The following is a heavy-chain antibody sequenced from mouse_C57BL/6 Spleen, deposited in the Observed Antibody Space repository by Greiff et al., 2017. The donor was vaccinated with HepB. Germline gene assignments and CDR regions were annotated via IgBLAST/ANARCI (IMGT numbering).Heavy chain of an antibody. V-gene: IGHV1-82*01. Sequence: VHLVESGPELVKPGASVKISCKASGYAFSSSWMNWVKQRPGKGLEWIGRIYPGDGDTNYNGKFKGKATLTADKSSSTAYMQLSSLTSEDSAVYFCAKDDYVGFAYWGQGTLVTVSA. CDR1: GYAFSSSW. CDR3: AKDDYVGFAY. D-gene: IGHD2-4*01. CDR2: IYPGDGDT. J-gene: IGHJ3*01.